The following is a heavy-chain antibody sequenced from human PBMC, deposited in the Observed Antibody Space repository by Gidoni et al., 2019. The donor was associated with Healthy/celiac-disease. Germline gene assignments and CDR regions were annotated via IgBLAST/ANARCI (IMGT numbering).Heavy chain of an antibody. CDR3: ARDGLQGQWRFDRVHNGMDV. D-gene: IGHD6-19*01. CDR1: GGTFSSYT. V-gene: IGHV1-69*08. CDR2: IIPILGIA. Sequence: QVQLVQSGAEVKKPGSSVKVSCKASGGTFSSYTISWVRQAPGQGLEWMGRIIPILGIANYAQKSQGRVTITADKSTSTAYMELSSLRSEDTAVYYCARDGLQGQWRFDRVHNGMDVWGQGTTVTVSS. J-gene: IGHJ6*02.